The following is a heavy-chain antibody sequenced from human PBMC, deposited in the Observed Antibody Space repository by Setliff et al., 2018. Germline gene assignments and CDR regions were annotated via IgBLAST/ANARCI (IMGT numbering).Heavy chain of an antibody. CDR2: MNPNCRA. Sequence: GASVKVSCKASGNIFSNSDINWVRQTPGQGLEWMGWMNPNCRAGSTQKFQGRVTMTRDTSINTVYMELNSLRSDDTAVYYCVRGPRQASYGFPLRPFDIWGQGTVVTVSS. V-gene: IGHV1-8*02. J-gene: IGHJ3*02. D-gene: IGHD5-18*01. CDR3: VRGPRQASYGFPLRPFDI. CDR1: GNIFSNSD.